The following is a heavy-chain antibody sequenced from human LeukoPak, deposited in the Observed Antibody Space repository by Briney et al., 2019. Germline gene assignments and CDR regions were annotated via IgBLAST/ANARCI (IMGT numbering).Heavy chain of an antibody. CDR1: GGSISSHY. CDR2: IYYSGST. Sequence: SETLSLTCTVSGGSISSHYWSWIRQPPGEGLEWIGDIYYSGSTNYNPSLTSRVTISVATSKNHFSAKLSSVTAAGTAVYYCGRNGRTITTQLYYYYYGMDVWGQGTTVTVSS. J-gene: IGHJ6*02. CDR3: GRNGRTITTQLYYYYYGMDV. V-gene: IGHV4-59*11. D-gene: IGHD4-11*01.